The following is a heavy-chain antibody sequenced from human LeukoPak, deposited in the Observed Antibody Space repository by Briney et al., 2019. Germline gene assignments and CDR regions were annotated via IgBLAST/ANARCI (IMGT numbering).Heavy chain of an antibody. CDR1: GYTFSTFG. D-gene: IGHD6-13*01. J-gene: IGHJ4*02. CDR2: TSAYNGNT. V-gene: IGHV1-18*01. CDR3: ARGRGYSSSWDY. Sequence: ASVKVSCKASGYTFSTFGITWVRQAPGQGLEWMGWTSAYNGNTNYAQTVQGRVTMTTDTSTGTAYMELRSLRSDDTAVYYCARGRGYSSSWDYWGQGTLVTVSS.